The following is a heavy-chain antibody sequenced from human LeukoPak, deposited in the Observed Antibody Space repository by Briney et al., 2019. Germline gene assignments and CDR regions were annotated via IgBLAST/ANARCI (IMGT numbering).Heavy chain of an antibody. D-gene: IGHD6-6*01. CDR2: ISAYNGNT. CDR1: GYTFTSYG. J-gene: IGHJ4*02. Sequence: ASVKVSCKASGYTFTSYGINWVRQAPGQGLEWMGWISAYNGNTNYAQKLQGRVTMTTDTSTSTAYMELRSLRSDDTAVYYCARLEVYWYSSSSGGVDYWGQGTLVTVSS. V-gene: IGHV1-18*01. CDR3: ARLEVYWYSSSSGGVDY.